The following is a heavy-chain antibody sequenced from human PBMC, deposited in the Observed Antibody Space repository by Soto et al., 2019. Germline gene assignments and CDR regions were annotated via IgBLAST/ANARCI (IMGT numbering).Heavy chain of an antibody. Sequence: QVQLVQSGAEVKKPGASVKVSCKASGYTFTTFAIHWVRQAPGQRLERMGWITAGNGKTKYSKKFQGRVTITRDTYAATGYRELSSLRSEDTAVYYCARGAVYCPDGVCSFVAIDFWGQGTLVTVSS. CDR2: ITAGNGKT. V-gene: IGHV1-3*01. CDR3: ARGAVYCPDGVCSFVAIDF. D-gene: IGHD2-8*01. CDR1: GYTFTTFA. J-gene: IGHJ4*02.